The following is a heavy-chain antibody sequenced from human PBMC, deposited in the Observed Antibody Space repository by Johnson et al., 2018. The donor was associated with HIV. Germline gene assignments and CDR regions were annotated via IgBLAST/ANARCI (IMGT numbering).Heavy chain of an antibody. CDR1: GFTFSTYG. V-gene: IGHV3-33*08. Sequence: QVQLVESGGGLVQPGRSLKLSCAASGFTFSTYGMHWVRQSPGKGLEWMTLIRYDGSNKYYADSVKGRFTISRDNSKNTLYLQMNSLRVEDTAVYYCARDKGIAAAATDDAFDIWGQGTMVTVSS. D-gene: IGHD6-13*01. J-gene: IGHJ3*02. CDR3: ARDKGIAAAATDDAFDI. CDR2: IRYDGSNK.